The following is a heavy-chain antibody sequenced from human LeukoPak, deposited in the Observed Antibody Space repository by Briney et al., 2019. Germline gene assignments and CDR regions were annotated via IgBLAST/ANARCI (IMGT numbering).Heavy chain of an antibody. J-gene: IGHJ4*02. CDR1: GFTFSTYA. D-gene: IGHD3-10*01. CDR2: ISGSGGSA. Sequence: PGGSLRLSCAASGFTFSTYAMSWVRQAPWKGLEWVSTISGSGGSANYADSVKGRFTISRDNSKNTLFLQMSSLRAEDTALYYCAKEVRPYYFDYWGQGTLVTVSS. V-gene: IGHV3-23*01. CDR3: AKEVRPYYFDY.